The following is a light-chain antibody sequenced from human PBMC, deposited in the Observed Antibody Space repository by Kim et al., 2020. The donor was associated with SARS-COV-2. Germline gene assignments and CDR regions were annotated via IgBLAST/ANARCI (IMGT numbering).Light chain of an antibody. CDR3: QQYGSSPWT. J-gene: IGKJ1*01. Sequence: EVVLTQSPGTLSLSPGEIATLSCRASQSVGSNSLAWYQQTPGQAPGLLISGASSRVTGIPDRFSGSGSATDFTLTISRLGPEDFAVYYCQQYGSSPWTFGQGTKVDIK. V-gene: IGKV3-20*01. CDR1: QSVGSNS. CDR2: GAS.